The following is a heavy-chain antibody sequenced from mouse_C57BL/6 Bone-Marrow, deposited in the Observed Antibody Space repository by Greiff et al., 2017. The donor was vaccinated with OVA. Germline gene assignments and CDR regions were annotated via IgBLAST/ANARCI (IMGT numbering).Heavy chain of an antibody. CDR3: TTGGNSYFDY. J-gene: IGHJ2*02. D-gene: IGHD2-1*01. Sequence: VQLKESGAELVRPGASVKLSCTASGFNIKDDYMHWVKQRPEQGLEWIGWIDPENGDTEYASKFQGKATITADTSSNTAYLQLSSLTSEDTALYYCTTGGNSYFDYWGQGTSLTVSS. CDR1: GFNIKDDY. CDR2: IDPENGDT. V-gene: IGHV14-4*01.